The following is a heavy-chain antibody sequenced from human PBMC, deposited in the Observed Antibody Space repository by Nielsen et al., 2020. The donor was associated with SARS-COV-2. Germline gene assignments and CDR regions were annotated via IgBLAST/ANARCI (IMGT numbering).Heavy chain of an antibody. CDR3: AKDGMPLYYGAPGCSFDY. J-gene: IGHJ4*02. V-gene: IGHV3-9*01. CDR2: ISWNSGSI. Sequence: GGSLRLSCAASGFTFDDYAMHWVRQAPGKGLEWVSGISWNSGSIGYADSVKGRFTISRDNAENSLYLQMNSLRAEDTALYYCAKDGMPLYYGAPGCSFDYWGQGTLVTVSS. CDR1: GFTFDDYA. D-gene: IGHD3-10*01.